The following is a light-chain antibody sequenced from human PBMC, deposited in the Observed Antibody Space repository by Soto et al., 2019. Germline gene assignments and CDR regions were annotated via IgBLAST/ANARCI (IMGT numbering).Light chain of an antibody. Sequence: QSALTQPRSVSGSPGQSVTISCTGTSSDVGGYDYVSWYQQRPGQAPKLMIYDVTKRPSGVPGRFSGSKSGNTASLAISGLQAEDEADYYCCSYAGNYPVVFGGGTKLTVL. J-gene: IGLJ2*01. CDR2: DVT. CDR3: CSYAGNYPVV. CDR1: SSDVGGYDY. V-gene: IGLV2-11*01.